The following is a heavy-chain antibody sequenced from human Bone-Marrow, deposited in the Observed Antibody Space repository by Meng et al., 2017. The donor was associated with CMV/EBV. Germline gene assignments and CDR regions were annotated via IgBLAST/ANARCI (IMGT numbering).Heavy chain of an antibody. D-gene: IGHD4-17*01. Sequence: SLTCPVSVGSISSYYCSWVRQPAGKGLEWIGRIYTSGSTNYNPSLKSRVTMSVDTSKNQFSLKLSSVTAADTAVYYCARAIYGFFDYWGQGTLVTVSS. CDR3: ARAIYGFFDY. V-gene: IGHV4-4*07. J-gene: IGHJ4*02. CDR2: IYTSGST. CDR1: VGSISSYY.